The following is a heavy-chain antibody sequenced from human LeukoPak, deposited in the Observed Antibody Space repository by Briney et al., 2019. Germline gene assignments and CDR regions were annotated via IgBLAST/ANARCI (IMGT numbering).Heavy chain of an antibody. Sequence: ASVKVSCKASGGTFSSYAISWVRQAPGQGLEWMGWISAYNGNTNYAQKLQGRVTMTTDTSTSTAYMELRSLRSDDTAVYYCARYSSGWYVWFDPWGQGTLVTVSS. CDR1: GGTFSSYA. V-gene: IGHV1-18*01. D-gene: IGHD6-19*01. CDR2: ISAYNGNT. CDR3: ARYSSGWYVWFDP. J-gene: IGHJ5*02.